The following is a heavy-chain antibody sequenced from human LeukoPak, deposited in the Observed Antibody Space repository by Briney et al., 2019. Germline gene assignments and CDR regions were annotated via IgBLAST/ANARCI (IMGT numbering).Heavy chain of an antibody. J-gene: IGHJ3*02. CDR2: TTRDESEK. V-gene: IGHV3-30-3*01. Sequence: TGGSLRLSCAASGFTVNSNYMSWVRQAPGKGLEWVAFTTRDESEKFYVDSVKGRFTIARDNSMNTLYLQMHSLRAEDSGIYYCVKDVLFAVGDAVDIWGQGTMVAVS. CDR3: VKDVLFAVGDAVDI. D-gene: IGHD3-10*02. CDR1: GFTVNSNY.